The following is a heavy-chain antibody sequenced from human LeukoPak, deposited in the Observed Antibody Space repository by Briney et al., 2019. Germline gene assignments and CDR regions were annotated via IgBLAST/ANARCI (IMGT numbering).Heavy chain of an antibody. V-gene: IGHV3-23*01. D-gene: IGHD6-13*01. J-gene: IGHJ4*02. CDR3: ARSIPYGTTWYGRSDY. CDR2: ISGSGDYT. Sequence: GGSLRLSCVASGFTFSNFAMGWVRQAPGKGLEWISGISGSGDYTYQADSVKGRFTISRENSKNTPYLQMNSLRAEDTAIYYCARSIPYGTTWYGRSDYWGQGTLVTVSS. CDR1: GFTFSNFA.